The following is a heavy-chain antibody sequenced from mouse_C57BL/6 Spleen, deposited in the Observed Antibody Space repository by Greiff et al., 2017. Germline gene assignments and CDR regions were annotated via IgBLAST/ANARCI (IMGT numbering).Heavy chain of an antibody. D-gene: IGHD2-3*01. CDR2: IYPGDGDT. CDR1: GYAFSSSW. CDR3: AREGYDGYMAY. V-gene: IGHV1-82*01. J-gene: IGHJ3*01. Sequence: QVQLQQSGPELVKPGASVKISCKASGYAFSSSWMNWVKQRPGKGLEWIGRIYPGDGDTNYNGKFKGKATLTADKSSSTAYMQLSSLTSEDSAVYCCAREGYDGYMAYWGQGTLVTVSA.